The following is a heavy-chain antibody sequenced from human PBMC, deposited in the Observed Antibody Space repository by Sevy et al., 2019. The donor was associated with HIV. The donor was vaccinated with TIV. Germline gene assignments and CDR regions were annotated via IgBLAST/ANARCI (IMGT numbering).Heavy chain of an antibody. V-gene: IGHV3-23*01. Sequence: GGSLRLSCAASGFTFSSYAMSWVRQAPGKGLEWVSAISGSGGSTYYADSVKGRFTISRDNSKNTLYLQMNSLRAEDTDVYYCAKDRSSGWFLDAFDIWGQGTMVTVSS. CDR1: GFTFSSYA. CDR2: ISGSGGST. D-gene: IGHD6-19*01. CDR3: AKDRSSGWFLDAFDI. J-gene: IGHJ3*02.